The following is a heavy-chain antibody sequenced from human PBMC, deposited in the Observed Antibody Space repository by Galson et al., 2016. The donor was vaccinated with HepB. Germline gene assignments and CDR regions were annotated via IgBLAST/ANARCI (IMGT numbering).Heavy chain of an antibody. V-gene: IGHV5-51*01. CDR2: VNPGDSST. Sequence: QSGAEVKKPGESLTISCKASGYTFTSYWIGWVRQKPGEGLEWMGIVNPGDSSTRYSPSFQGQVTISADKAINTAYLQWSSLQASDTAIYYCAKQGPIHFDSWGQGALVTVSS. CDR1: GYTFTSYW. J-gene: IGHJ4*02. CDR3: AKQGPIHFDS.